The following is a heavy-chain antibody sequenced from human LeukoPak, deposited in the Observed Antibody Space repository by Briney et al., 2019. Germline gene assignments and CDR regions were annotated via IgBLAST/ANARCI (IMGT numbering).Heavy chain of an antibody. Sequence: GASVKVSFKASGYTFTSYYMHWVRQAPGQGLEWMGIINPSGGSTSYAQKFQGRVTMTRDTSTSTVYMELSSLRSEDTAVYYCARGVYSYGLYYYYGMDVWGQGTTVTVSS. D-gene: IGHD5-18*01. J-gene: IGHJ6*02. CDR2: INPSGGST. V-gene: IGHV1-46*01. CDR1: GYTFTSYY. CDR3: ARGVYSYGLYYYYGMDV.